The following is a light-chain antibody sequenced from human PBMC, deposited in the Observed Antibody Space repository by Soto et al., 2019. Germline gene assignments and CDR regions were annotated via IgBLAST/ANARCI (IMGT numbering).Light chain of an antibody. CDR3: QQYNGSPFT. CDR1: QSISHY. Sequence: EIVLTQSPGTLSLSPGERATLSCRANQSISHYFAWYQQKPGQSPRLLIYGAASRAIGIPDRFNGSGSDTTFTLTISRLQPEDFALYYCQQYNGSPFTFGPGTKVDIK. V-gene: IGKV3-20*01. J-gene: IGKJ3*01. CDR2: GAA.